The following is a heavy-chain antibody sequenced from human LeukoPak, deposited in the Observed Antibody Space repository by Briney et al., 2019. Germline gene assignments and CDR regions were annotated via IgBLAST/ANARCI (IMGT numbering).Heavy chain of an antibody. J-gene: IGHJ4*02. CDR1: GFTFSSYA. CDR3: AALGVGGY. CDR2: ISYDGSNK. Sequence: HPGGSLRLSCAASGFTFSSYAMSWVRQAPGKGLEWVAVISYDGSNKYYADSVKGRFTISRDNSKNTLYLQMNSLRAEDTAIYYCAALGVGGYWGQGTLVTVSS. D-gene: IGHD3-16*01. V-gene: IGHV3-30-3*01.